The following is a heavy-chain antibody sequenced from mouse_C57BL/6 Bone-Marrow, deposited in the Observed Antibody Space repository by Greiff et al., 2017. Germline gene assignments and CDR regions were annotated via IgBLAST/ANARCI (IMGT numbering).Heavy chain of an antibody. D-gene: IGHD1-1*01. V-gene: IGHV1-54*01. J-gene: IGHJ3*01. Sequence: QVQLQQSGAELVRPGTSVKVSCKASGYAFTNYLIEWVKQRPGQGLEWIGVINPGSGGTNYNEKFKSKATLTADKSSSTAYMQLSSLTSEDSAVYFCARGGYYGSTFAYWGQGTLVTVSA. CDR2: INPGSGGT. CDR3: ARGGYYGSTFAY. CDR1: GYAFTNYL.